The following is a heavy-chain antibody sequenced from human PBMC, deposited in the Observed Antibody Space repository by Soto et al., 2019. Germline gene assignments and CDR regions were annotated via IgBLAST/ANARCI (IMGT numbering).Heavy chain of an antibody. Sequence: SETLSLTCTVSGGSISTHYWSWIRQPPGKGLEWIGYINYSGKTDYNPSLESRITINPDTSKNQFSLQLNSVTPEDTAVYYCARSWFGHQVHWFDSWGQGTLVTVSS. V-gene: IGHV4-59*11. D-gene: IGHD3-16*01. CDR3: ARSWFGHQVHWFDS. J-gene: IGHJ5*01. CDR1: GGSISTHY. CDR2: INYSGKT.